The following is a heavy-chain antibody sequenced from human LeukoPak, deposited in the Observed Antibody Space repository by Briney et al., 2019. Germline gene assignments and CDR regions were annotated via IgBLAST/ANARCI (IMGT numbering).Heavy chain of an antibody. J-gene: IGHJ4*02. CDR1: GGSISGYF. Sequence: PSETLSLTCTVSGGSISGYFWYWIRQPPGKGLEWIGHIFYTGSTNYNPSFKSRVTMSVDTSKNQFSLKLSSVTAADTAVYYCAREDDSSGYYDYWGQGTLVTVSS. CDR2: IFYTGST. V-gene: IGHV4-59*12. D-gene: IGHD3-22*01. CDR3: AREDDSSGYYDY.